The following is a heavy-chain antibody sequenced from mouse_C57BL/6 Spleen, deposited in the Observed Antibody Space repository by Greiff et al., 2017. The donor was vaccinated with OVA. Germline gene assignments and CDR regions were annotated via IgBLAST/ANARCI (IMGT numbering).Heavy chain of an antibody. CDR1: GFTFSNYW. CDR3: IPDGSFDY. Sequence: EVQGVESGGGLVQPGGSMKLSCVASGFTFSNYWMNWVRQSPEKGLEWVAQIRLKSDNYATHYAESVKGRFTISRDDSKSSVYLQMNNLRAEDTGIYYCIPDGSFDYWGQGTTLTVSS. J-gene: IGHJ2*01. CDR2: IRLKSDNYAT. D-gene: IGHD2-3*01. V-gene: IGHV6-3*01.